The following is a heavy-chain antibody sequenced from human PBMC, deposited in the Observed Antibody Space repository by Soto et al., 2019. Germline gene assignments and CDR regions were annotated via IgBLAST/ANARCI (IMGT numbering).Heavy chain of an antibody. Sequence: GFPRLYCTASGFTFTKTWMSSVRQAPGKGLEWVARIKSETEDGTTDYAATVEGRFNISREDSKDTTYPKMNSLKIDEKAVYYCTTYDYIWASYRYRCDYWGQGTLVTVSS. CDR1: GFTFTKTW. CDR3: TTYDYIWASYRYRCDY. J-gene: IGHJ4*02. D-gene: IGHD3-16*02. V-gene: IGHV3-15*01. CDR2: IKSETEDGTT.